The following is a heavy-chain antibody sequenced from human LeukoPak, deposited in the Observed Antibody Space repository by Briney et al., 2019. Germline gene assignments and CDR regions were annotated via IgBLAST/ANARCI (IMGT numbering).Heavy chain of an antibody. Sequence: QPGRSLRLSCAASGFTFDDYAMHWVRQAPGKGLEWVSSITWNSGSIDYADSVKGRFTISRDNAKSSVYLQLNSLRADDTAIYYCAKDIPGGGDDYWGQGTLVTVSS. J-gene: IGHJ4*02. CDR1: GFTFDDYA. CDR3: AKDIPGGGDDY. D-gene: IGHD2-21*02. CDR2: ITWNSGSI. V-gene: IGHV3-9*01.